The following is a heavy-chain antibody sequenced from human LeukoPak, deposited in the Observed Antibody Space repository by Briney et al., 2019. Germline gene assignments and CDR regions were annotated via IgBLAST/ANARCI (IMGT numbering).Heavy chain of an antibody. D-gene: IGHD3-22*01. CDR3: ARDTDYYDSSGSSDY. CDR1: GGSMNKYY. J-gene: IGHJ4*02. Sequence: SETLSLTCSVSGGSMNKYYWSWIRQPPGKGLEWIGYIYYSGSTNFDPSLKSRVTMSIDTTKSQFSLSLSSVTAADTAVYYCARDTDYYDSSGSSDYWGQGTLVTVSS. V-gene: IGHV4-59*12. CDR2: IYYSGST.